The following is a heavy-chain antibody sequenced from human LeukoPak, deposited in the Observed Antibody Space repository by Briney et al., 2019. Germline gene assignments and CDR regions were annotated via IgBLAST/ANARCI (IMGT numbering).Heavy chain of an antibody. CDR3: ARGRGRRMVLHY. V-gene: IGHV4-34*01. CDR1: GGSFSGYY. CDR2: INHSGST. J-gene: IGHJ4*02. Sequence: PSETLSLTCAVYGGSFSGYYWSWIRQPPGKGLEWIGEINHSGSTNYNPSLKSRVTISVDTSKNQFSLKLSSVTAADTAVYHCARGRGRRMVLHYWGQGTLVTVSS. D-gene: IGHD3-16*01.